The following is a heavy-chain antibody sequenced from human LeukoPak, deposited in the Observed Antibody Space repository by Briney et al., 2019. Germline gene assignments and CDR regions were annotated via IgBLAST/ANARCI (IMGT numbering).Heavy chain of an antibody. V-gene: IGHV3-74*03. D-gene: IGHD4/OR15-4a*01. CDR2: VKTDGSSV. J-gene: IGHJ4*02. CDR3: ARGYGAFVDY. CDR1: GFTFSSNW. Sequence: GGSLRLSCAASGFTFSSNWMHWVRQAPGKGLMWASRVKTDGSSVTYADSVKGRFTISRDNAKNTLYLQMNSLGAGDTAVYYCARGYGAFVDYWGQGTLVTVSS.